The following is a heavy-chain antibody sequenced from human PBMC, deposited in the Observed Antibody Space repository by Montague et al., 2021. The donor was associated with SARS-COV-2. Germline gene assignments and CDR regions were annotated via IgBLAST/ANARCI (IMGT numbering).Heavy chain of an antibody. CDR1: GFTFTTHW. Sequence: SLRLSCAASGFTFTTHWMNWVRQAPGKGLEWVANINEDGSQKYYIDSVKGRFTISRDNARNSLLLQMTGLRAEDTAVYYCTALRRTDPFDYWGQGNLVTVSS. CDR3: TALRRTDPFDY. D-gene: IGHD2-21*02. CDR2: INEDGSQK. V-gene: IGHV3-7*01. J-gene: IGHJ4*02.